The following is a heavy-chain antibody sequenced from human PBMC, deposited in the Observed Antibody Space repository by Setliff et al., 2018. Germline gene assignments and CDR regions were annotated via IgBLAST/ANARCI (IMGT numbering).Heavy chain of an antibody. CDR2: IYSGGSST. Sequence: GGSLRLSCAASGFTFSSYAMSWVRQAPGKGLEWVSVIYSGGSSTYYADSVKGRFTISRDNSKNSLYLQMNSLRVDDTATYYCARDRLTSARYWTSDYWGQGTLVTVSS. J-gene: IGHJ4*02. V-gene: IGHV3-23*03. CDR3: ARDRLTSARYWTSDY. D-gene: IGHD2-8*02. CDR1: GFTFSSYA.